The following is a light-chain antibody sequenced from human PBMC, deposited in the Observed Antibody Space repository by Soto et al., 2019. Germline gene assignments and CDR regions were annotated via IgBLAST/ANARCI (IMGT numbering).Light chain of an antibody. CDR3: QQSYSTPYT. CDR1: QSMSSY. CDR2: AAS. J-gene: IGKJ2*01. V-gene: IGKV1-39*01. Sequence: DIQMTQSPSSLSASVGDRVTITCRASQSMSSYLNWYQQKPGKAPKLLIYAASSLQSGVPSRFSGSGSGTDFTLTISSLRPEDFATYYCQQSYSTPYTFGQGTKLEIK.